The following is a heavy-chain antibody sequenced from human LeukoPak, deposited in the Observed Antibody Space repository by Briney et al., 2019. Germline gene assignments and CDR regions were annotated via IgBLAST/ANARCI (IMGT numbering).Heavy chain of an antibody. V-gene: IGHV4-39*01. J-gene: IGHJ4*02. CDR3: ARSGYCGGDCYSASFDY. CDR1: GGSISSSSYY. CDR2: IYYSGST. Sequence: SETLSLTCTVSGGSISSSSYYWGWIRQPPGKGLEWIGSIYYSGSTYYNPSLKSRVTISVDTSKNQFSLKLSSVTAADTAVYYCARSGYCGGDCYSASFDYWGQGTLVTVSS. D-gene: IGHD2-21*02.